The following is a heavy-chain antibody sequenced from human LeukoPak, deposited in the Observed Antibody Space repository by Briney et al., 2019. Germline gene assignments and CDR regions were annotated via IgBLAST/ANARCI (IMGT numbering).Heavy chain of an antibody. CDR1: GFTFSSFA. Sequence: GGSLTLSCAASGFTFSSFAMSWVRQVPGKGLEWVSGSSDSGGSTYYADSVEGRFTIFRDNSKNTLYLQMNSLRAEDTAVYYCARVNPHYYDSSGYHRLLDSWGQGTLVTVSS. D-gene: IGHD3-22*01. CDR3: ARVNPHYYDSSGYHRLLDS. J-gene: IGHJ4*02. CDR2: SSDSGGST. V-gene: IGHV3-23*01.